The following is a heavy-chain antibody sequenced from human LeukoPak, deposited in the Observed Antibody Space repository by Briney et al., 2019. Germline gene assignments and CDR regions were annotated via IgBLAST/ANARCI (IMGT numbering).Heavy chain of an antibody. CDR1: GYTFTGYY. Sequence: GASVKVSCKASGYTFTGYYMHWVRQAPGQGLEWMGWINPNSGGTNYAQKLQGRVTMTTDTSTSTAYMELRSLRSDGTAVYYCARGPIAARPGDYWGQGTLVTVSS. CDR2: INPNSGGT. V-gene: IGHV1-2*02. D-gene: IGHD6-6*01. CDR3: ARGPIAARPGDY. J-gene: IGHJ4*02.